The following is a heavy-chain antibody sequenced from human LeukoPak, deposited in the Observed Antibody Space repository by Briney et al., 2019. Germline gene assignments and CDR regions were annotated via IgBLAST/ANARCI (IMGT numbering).Heavy chain of an antibody. CDR3: AKDIGYYYDSSGHGDY. Sequence: QSGGSLRLSCAASGFTFSSYAMSWVRQAQGKGLEWVSAISGSGGSTYYADSVKGRFTISRDNSKNTLYLQMNSLRAEDTAVHYCAKDIGYYYDSSGHGDYWGQGTLVTVSS. J-gene: IGHJ4*02. D-gene: IGHD3-22*01. V-gene: IGHV3-23*01. CDR2: ISGSGGST. CDR1: GFTFSSYA.